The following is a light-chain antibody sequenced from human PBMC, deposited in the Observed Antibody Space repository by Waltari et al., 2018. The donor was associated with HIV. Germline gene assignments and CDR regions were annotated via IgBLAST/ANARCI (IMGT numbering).Light chain of an antibody. CDR3: GTWDSSLSAVL. Sequence: QSVLTQPPSVSAAAGQKVTISCSGSNSNIGNNFVSWYQQLPGTAPKLLIYGRNKRPSGIPDRFSGSKSDTSATLDITGLQTGDEADYYCGTWDSSLSAVLFGGGTKLTVL. CDR1: NSNIGNNF. CDR2: GRN. J-gene: IGLJ2*01. V-gene: IGLV1-51*01.